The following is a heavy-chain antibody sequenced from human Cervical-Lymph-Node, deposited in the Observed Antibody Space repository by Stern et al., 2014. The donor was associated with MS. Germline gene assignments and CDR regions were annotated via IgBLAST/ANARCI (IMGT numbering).Heavy chain of an antibody. Sequence: QVQLVESGAEVKKPGPSVTVSCKASGGTLSSYAISWVRQPPGHGLEWVGGILPIFGTANYAQKFQGRVTITADESTSTAYMELSSLRSEDTAVYYCARGELKEGLVRGMDVWGQGTTVTVSS. CDR1: GGTLSSYA. CDR3: ARGELKEGLVRGMDV. CDR2: ILPIFGTA. V-gene: IGHV1-69*01. D-gene: IGHD1-26*01. J-gene: IGHJ6*02.